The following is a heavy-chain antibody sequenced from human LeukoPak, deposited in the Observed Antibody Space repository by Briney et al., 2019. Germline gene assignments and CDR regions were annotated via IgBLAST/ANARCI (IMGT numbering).Heavy chain of an antibody. J-gene: IGHJ4*02. CDR2: ISGSGGST. CDR3: AKKGLRFCIYY. Sequence: VSAISGSGGSTYYADSVKGRFTISRDNSKNTLYLQMNSLRAEDTAVYYCAKKGLRFCIYYCGQSTLVTASS. D-gene: IGHD5-12*01. V-gene: IGHV3-23*01.